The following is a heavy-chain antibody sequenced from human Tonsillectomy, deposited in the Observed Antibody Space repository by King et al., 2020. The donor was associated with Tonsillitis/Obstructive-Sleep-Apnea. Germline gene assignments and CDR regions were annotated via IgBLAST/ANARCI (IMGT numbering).Heavy chain of an antibody. D-gene: IGHD6-25*01. V-gene: IGHV3-33*01. CDR2: ICFDGSNK. Sequence: VQLVESGGGVVQPGRSLRLSCAASGFTFSTYGMHWVRQAPGEGLEWVALICFDGSNKYYADAVKGRFTISRDISKNTLYLQMNSLRAEDTAVYYCPRDGYQNSEYPSYNLFDPWGQGTLVTVSS. CDR1: GFTFSTYG. CDR3: PRDGYQNSEYPSYNLFDP. J-gene: IGHJ5*02.